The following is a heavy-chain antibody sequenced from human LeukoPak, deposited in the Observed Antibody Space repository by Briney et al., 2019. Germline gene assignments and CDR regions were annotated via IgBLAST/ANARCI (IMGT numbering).Heavy chain of an antibody. CDR3: AKSYASGSFYDY. CDR1: GFTFSSYG. CDR2: VSASGGRT. Sequence: GGSLRLSCAASGFTFSSYGMNWVRQTPGKGLEWVSRVSASGGRTYYADSVKGRFTISRDNSKNTMSLQMNNLRADDTAVYYCAKSYASGSFYDYWGQGTLVTVSS. V-gene: IGHV3-23*01. J-gene: IGHJ4*02. D-gene: IGHD3-10*01.